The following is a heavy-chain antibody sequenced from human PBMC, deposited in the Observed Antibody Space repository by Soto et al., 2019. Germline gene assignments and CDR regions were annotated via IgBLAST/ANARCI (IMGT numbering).Heavy chain of an antibody. Sequence: QVQLQQWGAGLLKPSETLSITCAVYGGSFSGYYWSWIRQPPGKGLEWIGEINHSGSTNYNPSLKSRITISVDTSKNQFSLKLSSVTAADTAVYYCATISSYLYYYYYGMDVWGQGTTVTVSS. D-gene: IGHD6-6*01. CDR1: GGSFSGYY. CDR3: ATISSYLYYYYYGMDV. CDR2: INHSGST. V-gene: IGHV4-34*01. J-gene: IGHJ6*02.